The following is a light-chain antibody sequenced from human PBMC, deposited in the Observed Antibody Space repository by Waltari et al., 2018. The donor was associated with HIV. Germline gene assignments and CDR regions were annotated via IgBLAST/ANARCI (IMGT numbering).Light chain of an antibody. V-gene: IGKV1-39*01. J-gene: IGKJ3*01. CDR3: QQSYSTPFFT. CDR2: AAS. Sequence: DIQMTQSPSSLSASVGDRVTITCRASQSISSYLNWYQQKPGKAPKLLIYAASSLQSGVPSRFSGSGSGTDFTLTISSLQPEDFATYYCQQSYSTPFFTFGPGTKVDIK. CDR1: QSISSY.